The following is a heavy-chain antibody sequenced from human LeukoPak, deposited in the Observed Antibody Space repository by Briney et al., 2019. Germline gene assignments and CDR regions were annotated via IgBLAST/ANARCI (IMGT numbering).Heavy chain of an antibody. D-gene: IGHD2-15*01. Sequence: SETLSLTCSVSGGSISRYYWDWIRQSAGQGLEWIGRIYTSGSTNYNPSLKSRVTMSVDTSKNQFSLKLSSVTAADTAVYYCAREFCSGGSCSSLFYCDYWGQGTLVTVSS. J-gene: IGHJ4*02. CDR2: IYTSGST. CDR1: GGSISRYY. V-gene: IGHV4-4*07. CDR3: AREFCSGGSCSSLFYCDY.